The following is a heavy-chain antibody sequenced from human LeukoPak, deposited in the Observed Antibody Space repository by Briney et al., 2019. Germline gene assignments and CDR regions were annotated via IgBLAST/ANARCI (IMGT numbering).Heavy chain of an antibody. V-gene: IGHV3-53*01. CDR2: IYSGGST. J-gene: IGHJ4*01. CDR3: AKGIYSSGWSYFDY. Sequence: GGSLRLSCAASGFTVSSNYMSWVRQAPGKGLEWVSVIYSGGSTYSADPVKGRFTISRDNSKNTLFLQMNSLRAEDTAVYYCAKGIYSSGWSYFDYWGHGTLVTVSS. D-gene: IGHD6-19*01. CDR1: GFTVSSNY.